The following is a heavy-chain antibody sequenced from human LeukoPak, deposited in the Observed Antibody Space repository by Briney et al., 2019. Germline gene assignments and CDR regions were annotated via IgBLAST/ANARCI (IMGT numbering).Heavy chain of an antibody. J-gene: IGHJ4*02. CDR3: ARSSYYYGSGSSPNDY. D-gene: IGHD3-10*01. V-gene: IGHV3-21*01. CDR1: GFTFSSYS. CDR2: ISSSSSYI. Sequence: PGGSLRLSCAASGFTFSSYSMNWVRQAPGKGLEWVSSISSSSSYIYYADSVKGRFTISRDNAKNSLYLQMNSLRAEDTAVYYCARSSYYYGSGSSPNDYWGQGTPVTVSS.